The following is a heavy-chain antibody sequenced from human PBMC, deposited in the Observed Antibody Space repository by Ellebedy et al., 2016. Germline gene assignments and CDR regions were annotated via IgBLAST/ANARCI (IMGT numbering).Heavy chain of an antibody. J-gene: IGHJ4*02. Sequence: GGSLRLSCAASGFRFTYYWMSWVRQAPGKGLEWLAKIHHDGSDKYYVDSVTGRFAISRDNAKDSLFLQMNSLRAEDTAVYYCVKEPTSTYYFDYWGQGTLVTVSS. CDR2: IHHDGSDK. CDR1: GFRFTYYW. V-gene: IGHV3-7*03. CDR3: VKEPTSTYYFDY. D-gene: IGHD2-21*01.